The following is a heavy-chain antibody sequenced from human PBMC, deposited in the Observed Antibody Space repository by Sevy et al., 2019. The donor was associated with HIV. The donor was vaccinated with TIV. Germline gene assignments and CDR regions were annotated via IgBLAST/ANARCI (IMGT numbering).Heavy chain of an antibody. CDR1: GGTFSSYA. Sequence: ASVKVSCKASGGTFSSYAISWVRQAPGQGLEWMGGIIPIFGTANYAQKFQGRVTITADESTSTAYMELSSLRSEDTAVYYCAREWWVSGSYQDYYYYYGMDVWGQGTTVTVSS. CDR3: AREWWVSGSYQDYYYYYGMDV. D-gene: IGHD3-16*02. J-gene: IGHJ6*02. V-gene: IGHV1-69*13. CDR2: IIPIFGTA.